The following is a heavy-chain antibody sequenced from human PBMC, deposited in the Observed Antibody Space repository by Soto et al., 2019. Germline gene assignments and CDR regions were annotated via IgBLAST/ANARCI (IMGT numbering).Heavy chain of an antibody. CDR1: GGSISSSSYY. J-gene: IGHJ5*02. CDR3: ASQSITMVRGVIVVGFDP. Sequence: SETLSLTCTVSGGSISSSSYYWGWIRQPPGKGLEWIGSIYYSGSTYYNPSLKSRVTISVDTSKNQFSLKLSSVTGADTAVYYCASQSITMVRGVIVVGFDPWGQGTLVTVSS. D-gene: IGHD3-10*01. CDR2: IYYSGST. V-gene: IGHV4-39*01.